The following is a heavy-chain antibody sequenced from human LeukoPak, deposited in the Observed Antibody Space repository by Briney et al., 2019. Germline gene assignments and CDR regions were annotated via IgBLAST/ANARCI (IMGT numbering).Heavy chain of an antibody. CDR3: ARDTPYGSGSYHDY. CDR2: IYYSGST. V-gene: IGHV4-59*01. J-gene: IGHJ4*02. Sequence: SETLSLTCTVSGGSISSYYWSWIRQPPGKGLEWIGYIYYSGSTNYNPSLKSRVTISVDTPKNQFSLKLSSVTAADTAVYYCARDTPYGSGSYHDYWGQGTLDTVSS. CDR1: GGSISSYY. D-gene: IGHD3-10*01.